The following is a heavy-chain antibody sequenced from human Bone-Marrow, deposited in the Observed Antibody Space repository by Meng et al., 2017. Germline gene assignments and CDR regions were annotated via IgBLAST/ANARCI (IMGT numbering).Heavy chain of an antibody. J-gene: IGHJ4*02. Sequence: SVKVSCKASGGTFNSYSITWVRQAPGQGLEWMGGIIPIFGTTNYAQKFQGRVTITADKSTSTAYMELSSLRSEDTAVFYCARVPRKAYYDSSGYYSDYWGQGTLVTVSS. CDR1: GGTFNSYS. CDR2: IIPIFGTT. CDR3: ARVPRKAYYDSSGYYSDY. V-gene: IGHV1-69*06. D-gene: IGHD3-22*01.